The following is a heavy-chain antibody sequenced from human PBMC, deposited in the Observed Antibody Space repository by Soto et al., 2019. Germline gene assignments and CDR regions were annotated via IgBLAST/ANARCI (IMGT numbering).Heavy chain of an antibody. CDR1: GDSVSSNSAA. Sequence: QVQLQQSGPGLVKPSQTLSLTCAISGDSVSSNSAAWNWIRQSPSRGLEWLGRTYYRSKWYNDYAVSVTSRITINPDTSKNQFSLQLNSVTPEDTAVYYCARDPIDSSSSALLSGPYYYMDVWGKGTTVTVSS. V-gene: IGHV6-1*01. J-gene: IGHJ6*03. CDR3: ARDPIDSSSSALLSGPYYYMDV. D-gene: IGHD6-6*01. CDR2: TYYRSKWYN.